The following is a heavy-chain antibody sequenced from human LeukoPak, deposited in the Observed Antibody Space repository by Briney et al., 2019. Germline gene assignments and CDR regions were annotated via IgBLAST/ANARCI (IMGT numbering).Heavy chain of an antibody. D-gene: IGHD3-22*01. J-gene: IGHJ4*02. Sequence: PGGTLRLSCAASGFTLSSYAMAWVRQAPGRGRELVSAISGNGGTTYYADSVKGRFTISRDNSKNTLYLQMDSLRAEDTAVYYCARTASSRYFYFDYWGQGTLVTVSS. CDR2: ISGNGGTT. CDR3: ARTASSRYFYFDY. V-gene: IGHV3-23*01. CDR1: GFTLSSYA.